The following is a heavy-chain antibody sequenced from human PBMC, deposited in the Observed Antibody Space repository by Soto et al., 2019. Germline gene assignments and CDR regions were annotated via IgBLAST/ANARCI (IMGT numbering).Heavy chain of an antibody. CDR2: IIPIFGTA. Sequence: QVQLVQSGAEVKKPGSSVKVSCKASGGTFSSYAISWVRQAPGQGLEWMGGIIPIFGTANYAQKFQGRVTITAEESTSKAYMELSSLRSEDTAVYYCARGYCSSTSCHKYGMDVWGQGTTVTVSS. J-gene: IGHJ6*02. D-gene: IGHD2-2*01. CDR1: GGTFSSYA. CDR3: ARGYCSSTSCHKYGMDV. V-gene: IGHV1-69*01.